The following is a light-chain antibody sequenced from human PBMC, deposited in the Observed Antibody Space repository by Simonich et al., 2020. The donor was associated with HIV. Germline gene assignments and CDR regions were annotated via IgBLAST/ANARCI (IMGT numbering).Light chain of an antibody. CDR3: CSYAGSYTL. Sequence: QSALTQPASVSGSPGQSITISCTGTSHDVGAYNYVSWYQQHPSKAPRLMIYYVSKRPSGVPDRFSGSKSGNTASLTISGLQAEDEADYYCCSYAGSYTLFGGGTKLTVL. CDR1: SHDVGAYNY. J-gene: IGLJ3*02. CDR2: YVS. V-gene: IGLV2-11*01.